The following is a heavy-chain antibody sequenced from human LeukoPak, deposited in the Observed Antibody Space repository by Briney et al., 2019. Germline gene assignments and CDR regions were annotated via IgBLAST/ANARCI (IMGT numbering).Heavy chain of an antibody. CDR3: ARTSVDCLDC. CDR1: GFTFSDHY. J-gene: IGHJ4*02. Sequence: GGSLRLSCAASGFTFSDHYMSWIRQAPGKGPECIPYIDGSGGTKYYADSVEGRFTISRDNAKNSLYLQMNSLRVEDTAVYYCARTSVDCLDCWGQGILVTVSS. D-gene: IGHD2-21*02. CDR2: IDGSGGTK. V-gene: IGHV3-11*04.